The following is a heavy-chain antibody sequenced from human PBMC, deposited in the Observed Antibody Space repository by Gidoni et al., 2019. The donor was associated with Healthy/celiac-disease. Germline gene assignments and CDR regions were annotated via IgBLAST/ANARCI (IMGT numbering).Heavy chain of an antibody. D-gene: IGHD5-12*01. CDR2: MNPNSGNT. V-gene: IGHV1-8*01. CDR1: GYTFTSYD. CDR3: AREGKGRDGYNFYYYGMDV. J-gene: IGHJ6*02. Sequence: QVQLVQSGAEVKKPGASVKVSCQDSGYTFTSYDINWVRQATGQGLEWMGWMNPNSGNTGYAQKFQGRVTMTRNTSISTAYMELSSLRSEDTAVYYCAREGKGRDGYNFYYYGMDVWGQGTTVTVSS.